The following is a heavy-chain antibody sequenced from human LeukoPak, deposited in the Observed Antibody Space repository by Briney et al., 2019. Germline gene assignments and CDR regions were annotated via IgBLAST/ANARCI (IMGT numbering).Heavy chain of an antibody. CDR3: ATETNGRHYDY. D-gene: IGHD1-14*01. V-gene: IGHV3-21*06. CDR2: IGATGSER. J-gene: IGHJ4*02. Sequence: GGSLRLSCTASGLTFSTSGFNWVRQAPGKGRECVASIGATGSERYHADSIKGRFTISRDNTNTCLYLQMKSLRAEDTAVYYCATETNGRHYDYWGQGTLLTVSS. CDR1: GLTFSTSG.